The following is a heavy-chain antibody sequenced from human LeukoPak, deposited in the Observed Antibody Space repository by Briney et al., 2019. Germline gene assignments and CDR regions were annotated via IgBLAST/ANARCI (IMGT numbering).Heavy chain of an antibody. CDR2: IYYGGIT. CDR1: GGSISSYY. Sequence: SETLSLTCTLSGGSISSYYWTWIRQPPGKGLEWIGYIYYGGITNYNPSLKSRVTISVDTSKNQFSLKLNSVTAADTAVYYCARHFYGSGSYRAYGMDVWGQGTTVTVSS. V-gene: IGHV4-59*01. CDR3: ARHFYGSGSYRAYGMDV. J-gene: IGHJ6*02. D-gene: IGHD3-10*01.